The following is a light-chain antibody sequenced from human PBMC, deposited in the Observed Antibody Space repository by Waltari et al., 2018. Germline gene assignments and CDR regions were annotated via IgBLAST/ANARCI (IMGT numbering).Light chain of an antibody. V-gene: IGLV2-14*03. CDR2: DVS. J-gene: IGLJ2*01. CDR3: SSYAGGNSLGI. Sequence: QSALTQPASVSGSPGQSITISCTGTSSDIGAYKYVSWYQQHPGKAPRLILYDVSSRPAGVPNRCSGARSGNTASLTIPGLQADDDADYYCSSYAGGNSLGIFGAGTKLTVL. CDR1: SSDIGAYKY.